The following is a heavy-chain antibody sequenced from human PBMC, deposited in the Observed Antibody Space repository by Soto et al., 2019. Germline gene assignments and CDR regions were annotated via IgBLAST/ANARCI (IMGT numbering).Heavy chain of an antibody. J-gene: IGHJ5*02. D-gene: IGHD6-6*01. CDR1: GGTFSSYA. CDR3: ARDRAAQVRPYNWFDP. Sequence: VKVSCKASGGTFSSYAISWVRQAPGQGLEWMGGIIPIFGTANYAQKFQGRVTITADESTSTAYMELSSLRSEDTAVYYCARDRAAQVRPYNWFDPWGQGTLVTVSS. V-gene: IGHV1-69*13. CDR2: IIPIFGTA.